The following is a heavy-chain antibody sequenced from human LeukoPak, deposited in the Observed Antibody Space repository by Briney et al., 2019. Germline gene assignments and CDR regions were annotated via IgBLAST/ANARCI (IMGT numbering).Heavy chain of an antibody. CDR3: ARGIAARLRGWGYFDY. CDR1: GGTFSSYA. CDR2: IIPIFGTA. Sequence: ASVKVSCKASGGTFSSYAISWVRQAPGQGLEWMGGIIPIFGTANYAQKFQGRVTITTDESTSTAYMELRSLRSEDTAVYYCARGIAARLRGWGYFDYWGQGTLVTVSS. D-gene: IGHD6-6*01. V-gene: IGHV1-69*05. J-gene: IGHJ4*02.